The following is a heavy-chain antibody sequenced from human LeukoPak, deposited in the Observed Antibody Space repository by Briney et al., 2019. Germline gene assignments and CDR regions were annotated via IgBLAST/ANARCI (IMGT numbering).Heavy chain of an antibody. J-gene: IGHJ4*02. CDR3: ATDRNDYGDYPDY. D-gene: IGHD4-17*01. V-gene: IGHV3-30*03. CDR2: ISYDGSNK. Sequence: PGGSLRLSCAASVFTFSSYGMHWVRQAPGKGLEWVAVISYDGSNKYYADSVKGRFTISRDNSKNTLYLQMNSLRAEDTAVYYCATDRNDYGDYPDYWGQGTLVTVSS. CDR1: VFTFSSYG.